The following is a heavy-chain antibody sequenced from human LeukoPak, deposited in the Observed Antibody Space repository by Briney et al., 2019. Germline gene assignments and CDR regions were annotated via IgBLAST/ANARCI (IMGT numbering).Heavy chain of an antibody. Sequence: GGSLRLSCAASGFTFSSYWMSWVRQAPGKGLEWVANIKQDGSEKYYVDSVKGRFTISRDNAKNSLYLQMNSLRAEDTAVYYCARHAKSSGSLRRYFDYWGQGTLVTVSS. CDR2: IKQDGSEK. D-gene: IGHD1-26*01. CDR1: GFTFSSYW. V-gene: IGHV3-7*01. J-gene: IGHJ4*02. CDR3: ARHAKSSGSLRRYFDY.